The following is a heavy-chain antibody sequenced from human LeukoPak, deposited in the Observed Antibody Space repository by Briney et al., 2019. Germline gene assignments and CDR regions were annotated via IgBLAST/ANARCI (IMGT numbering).Heavy chain of an antibody. J-gene: IGHJ4*02. CDR3: ARVSLTTAPYFDY. CDR1: GGSISSYY. V-gene: IGHV4-59*08. Sequence: SETLSLTCIVSGGSISSYYWSWIRQPPGKGLEWIGYIYYSGSTYSNPSLKSRVTISVDPSKNQFSLKLSSVTAADTAVYYCARVSLTTAPYFDYWGQGTLVTVSS. CDR2: IYYSGST. D-gene: IGHD4-17*01.